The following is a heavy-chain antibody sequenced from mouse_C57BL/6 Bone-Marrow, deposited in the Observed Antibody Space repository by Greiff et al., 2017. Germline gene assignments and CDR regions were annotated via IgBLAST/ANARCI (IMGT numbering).Heavy chain of an antibody. J-gene: IGHJ4*01. CDR3: ARALWGYDYYAMDY. V-gene: IGHV1-64*01. CDR2: IHPNSGST. CDR1: GYTFTSYW. D-gene: IGHD1-1*02. Sequence: QVQLQQPGAELVKPGASVKLSCKASGYTFTSYWMHWVKQRPGQGLEWIGMIHPNSGSTNYNEKFKSKATLTVDKSSSTAYMQLSSLTSEDSAVYYCARALWGYDYYAMDYWGQGTSVTVSS.